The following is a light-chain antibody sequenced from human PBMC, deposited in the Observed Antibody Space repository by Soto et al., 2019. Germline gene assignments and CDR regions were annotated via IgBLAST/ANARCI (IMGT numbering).Light chain of an antibody. Sequence: DIQMTQSPSSVSASVGDRVTITCRASQGIDRWLAWYQKKPGKGPKLLIYAASSLQRGAPARFSGSGSGTDFTLTTSSLQPEDFATYYCQEANSFLVTFGQGTKVEIK. CDR3: QEANSFLVT. CDR2: AAS. CDR1: QGIDRW. V-gene: IGKV1-12*01. J-gene: IGKJ1*01.